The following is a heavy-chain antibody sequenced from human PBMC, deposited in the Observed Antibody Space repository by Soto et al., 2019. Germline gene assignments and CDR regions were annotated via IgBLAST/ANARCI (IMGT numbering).Heavy chain of an antibody. CDR3: ARDYNLWFGELRTYYYYYMDV. J-gene: IGHJ6*03. D-gene: IGHD3-10*01. CDR2: IYSGGST. CDR1: GFTVSSNY. V-gene: IGHV3-53*04. Sequence: LRLSCAASGFTVSSNYMSWVRQAPGKGLEWFSVIYSGGSTYYADSVKGRFTISRHNSKNTLYLQMNSLRAEDTAVYYCARDYNLWFGELRTYYYYYMDVWGKGTTVTVSS.